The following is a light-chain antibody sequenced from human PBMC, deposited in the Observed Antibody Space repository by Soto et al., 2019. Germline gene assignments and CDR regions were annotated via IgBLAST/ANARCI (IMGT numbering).Light chain of an antibody. V-gene: IGLV2-14*01. CDR3: SSYTSSSTYV. CDR1: VSDVGGYTY. CDR2: EVS. J-gene: IGLJ1*01. Sequence: QSALTQPASVSGSPGQSITISCTGTVSDVGGYTYVSWYQQCPGRVPKLMIYEVSYRPSGVSNRFSGSKSGNTASLTISGLQAEDEADYYCSSYTSSSTYVFGTGTKVTAL.